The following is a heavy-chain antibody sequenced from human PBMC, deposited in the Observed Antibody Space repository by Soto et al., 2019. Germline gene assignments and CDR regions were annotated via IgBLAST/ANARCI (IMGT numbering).Heavy chain of an antibody. D-gene: IGHD6-6*01. CDR3: ATEYGGADIAARASGGTDV. Sequence: ASVKVSCKACGYTFTSYGISWVRQAPGQGLEWMGWISAYNGKTNYAQKLQGRVTMTTDTSTSTAYMELRSLRSDDTAVYYCATEYGGADIAARASGGTDVRXRG. V-gene: IGHV1-18*01. J-gene: IGHJ6*02. CDR1: GYTFTSYG. CDR2: ISAYNGKT.